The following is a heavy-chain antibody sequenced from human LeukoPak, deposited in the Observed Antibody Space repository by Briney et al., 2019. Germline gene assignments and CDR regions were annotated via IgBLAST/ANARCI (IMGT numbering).Heavy chain of an antibody. D-gene: IGHD3-3*01. Sequence: PGRSLRLSCAASGFTFSSYVMHWLRQAPGKGLEWVAIISYDGSNEYYADSVKGRFTISRDNSKNTLYLQMNSLRAADTAVYYCARGYYDFWRGYSDVIDYWGQGTLVTVSS. CDR1: GFTFSSYV. J-gene: IGHJ4*02. CDR3: ARGYYDFWRGYSDVIDY. CDR2: ISYDGSNE. V-gene: IGHV3-30*04.